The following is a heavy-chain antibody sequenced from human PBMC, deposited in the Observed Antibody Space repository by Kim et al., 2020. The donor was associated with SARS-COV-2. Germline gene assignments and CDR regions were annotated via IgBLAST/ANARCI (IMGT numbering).Heavy chain of an antibody. CDR1: GFTFSTYW. CDR2: IKQDGSEK. Sequence: GGFLRLSCEASGFTFSTYWMSWVRQAQGKGLERVANIKQDGSEKYYVDSVKGRFTISRDNAKNSLYLQMNSLRAEDTAMYYCAREGITMVRGVKRYYYYDMDVWGPGTTCTVS. V-gene: IGHV3-7*03. J-gene: IGHJ6*02. CDR3: AREGITMVRGVKRYYYYDMDV. D-gene: IGHD3-10*01.